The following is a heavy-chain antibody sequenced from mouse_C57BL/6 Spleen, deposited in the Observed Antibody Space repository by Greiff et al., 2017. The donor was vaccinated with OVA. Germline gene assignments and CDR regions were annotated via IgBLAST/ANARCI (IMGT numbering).Heavy chain of an antibody. CDR1: GYTFTDYE. J-gene: IGHJ4*01. V-gene: IGHV1-15*01. D-gene: IGHD2-2*01. Sequence: QVQLQQSGAELVRPGASVTLSCKASGYTFTDYEMHWVKQTPVHGLEWIGAIDPETGGTAYNQKFKGKAILTADKSSSTAYMELRSLTSEDSAVYYCTRSELLWLRLYAMDYWGQGTSVTVSS. CDR2: IDPETGGT. CDR3: TRSELLWLRLYAMDY.